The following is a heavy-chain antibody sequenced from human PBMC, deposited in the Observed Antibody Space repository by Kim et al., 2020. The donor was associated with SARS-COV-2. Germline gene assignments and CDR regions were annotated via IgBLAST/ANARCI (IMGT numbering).Heavy chain of an antibody. D-gene: IGHD2-15*01. CDR3: ARITSHCSGANCQSWFVP. J-gene: IGHJ5*02. Sequence: GESLKISCKGSGYSFSSYWITWVRQMPGKGLEWMGKIDPGDSYTSYSPSFQGHVTISADKSISTASLQWSSLKASDTAMYYCARITSHCSGANCQSWFVPWGQGTLVTVSS. CDR2: IDPGDSYT. CDR1: GYSFSSYW. V-gene: IGHV5-10-1*01.